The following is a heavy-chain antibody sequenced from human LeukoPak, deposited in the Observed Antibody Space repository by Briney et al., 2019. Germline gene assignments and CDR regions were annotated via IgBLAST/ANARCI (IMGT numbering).Heavy chain of an antibody. CDR1: GFTFSSYG. CDR2: ISYDGSNK. Sequence: GRSLRLSCAASGFTFSSYGMHWVRQAPGKGLEWVAVISYDGSNKYYADSVKGRFTIPRDNSKNTLYLQMNSLRAEDTAVYYCAKSGYCSSTSCSGDFDYWGQGTLVTVSS. D-gene: IGHD2-2*01. CDR3: AKSGYCSSTSCSGDFDY. V-gene: IGHV3-30*18. J-gene: IGHJ4*02.